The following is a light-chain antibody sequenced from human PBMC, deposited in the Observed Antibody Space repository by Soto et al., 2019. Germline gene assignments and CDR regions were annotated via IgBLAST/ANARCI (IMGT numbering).Light chain of an antibody. CDR3: QQSYSTPPIP. CDR2: AAS. Sequence: DIQMTQSPSSLSASVGDRVTITCRASQSISSYLNWYQQKPGKAPKLLIYAASSLQSGVPSRFSGSGSGTYFTLTISSLQPDDFATYSCQQSYSTPPIPCSHGTRLDIK. CDR1: QSISSY. J-gene: IGKJ5*01. V-gene: IGKV1-39*01.